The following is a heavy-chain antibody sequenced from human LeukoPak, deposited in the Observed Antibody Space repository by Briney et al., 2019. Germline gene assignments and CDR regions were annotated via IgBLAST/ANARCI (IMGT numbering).Heavy chain of an antibody. V-gene: IGHV1-2*02. J-gene: IGHJ6*02. CDR3: AREGAVKGPPSSTTWGYYYYGMDV. CDR2: INPNSGGT. Sequence: ASVKVSCKASGYTFTGYYMHWVRQAPGQGLEWMGWINPNSGGTNYAQKFQGRVTMTRDTSISTAYMELSRLRSDDTAVYYCAREGAVKGPPSSTTWGYYYYGMDVWGQGTTVTVSS. CDR1: GYTFTGYY. D-gene: IGHD2-2*01.